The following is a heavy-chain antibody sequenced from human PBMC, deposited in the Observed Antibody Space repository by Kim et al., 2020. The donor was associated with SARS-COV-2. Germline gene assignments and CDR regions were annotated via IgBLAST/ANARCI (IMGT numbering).Heavy chain of an antibody. J-gene: IGHJ6*02. CDR2: ISWNSGSI. CDR3: AKIRWDFTDYGMDV. V-gene: IGHV3-9*01. Sequence: GGSLRLSCAASGFTFDDYGMHWVRQAPGKGLEWVSGISWNSGSIGYADSVKGRFTISRDNAKNSLYLQMNSLRAEDTALYYCAKIRWDFTDYGMDVWGQGTTVPVSS. CDR1: GFTFDDYG. D-gene: IGHD2-8*02.